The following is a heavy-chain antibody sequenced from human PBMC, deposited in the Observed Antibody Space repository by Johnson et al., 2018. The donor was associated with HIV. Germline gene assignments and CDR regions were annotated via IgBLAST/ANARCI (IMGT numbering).Heavy chain of an antibody. Sequence: VQLVESGGGLVQPGGSLRLSCAASGFTVSSNYMSWIRQAPGKGLEWVSYISSSGSTIYYADSVTGRFTFSRDNAKNSMYLQMNSLGAEDTAGYYCARDVGSGPAFDIWGQGTMVTVSS. J-gene: IGHJ3*02. CDR2: ISSSGSTI. V-gene: IGHV3-11*04. D-gene: IGHD2-15*01. CDR3: ARDVGSGPAFDI. CDR1: GFTVSSNY.